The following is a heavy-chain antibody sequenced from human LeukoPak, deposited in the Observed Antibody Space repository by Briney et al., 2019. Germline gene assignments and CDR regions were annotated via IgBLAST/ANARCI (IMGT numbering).Heavy chain of an antibody. CDR2: IWYDGSNK. J-gene: IGHJ4*02. Sequence: GRSLRLSCAASGFTFSSYAMHWVRQAPGRGLEWVAVIWYDGSNKYYADSVKGRFTISRDNSKNTLYLQMNSLRAEDTAVYYCARDRRLLCFDYWGQGTLVTVSS. D-gene: IGHD2-2*01. CDR1: GFTFSSYA. V-gene: IGHV3-33*08. CDR3: ARDRRLLCFDY.